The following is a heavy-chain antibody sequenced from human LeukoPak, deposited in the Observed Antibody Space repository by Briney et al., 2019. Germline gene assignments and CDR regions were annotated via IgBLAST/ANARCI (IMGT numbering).Heavy chain of an antibody. CDR2: IYTSGST. V-gene: IGHV4-4*09. CDR3: ARHRVYGHFDY. J-gene: IGHJ4*02. Sequence: SETLSLTCTVSGGSISSYYWSWIRQPPGKGLEWIGYIYTSGSTNYNPSLKSRVTISVDTSKNQFSLKLSSVTAADTAVYYCARHRVYGHFDYWGQGTLITVSS. CDR1: GGSISSYY. D-gene: IGHD2-8*01.